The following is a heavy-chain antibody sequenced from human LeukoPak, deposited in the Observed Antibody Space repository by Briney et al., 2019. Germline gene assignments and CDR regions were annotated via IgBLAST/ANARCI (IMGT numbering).Heavy chain of an antibody. J-gene: IGHJ4*02. CDR1: GFTFSNAW. CDR2: VKSKTDGGTT. CDR3: TTDRRLDWNWGGYFDY. D-gene: IGHD1-7*01. V-gene: IGHV3-15*01. Sequence: MSGGSVRLSWAASGFTFSNAWMSWVRQAPGKGLEWVGLVKSKTDGGTTDYAAPVKGTFTISRDDPKNTLYLQMNSLKTEDTAVYYCTTDRRLDWNWGGYFDYWGQGTLVTVSS.